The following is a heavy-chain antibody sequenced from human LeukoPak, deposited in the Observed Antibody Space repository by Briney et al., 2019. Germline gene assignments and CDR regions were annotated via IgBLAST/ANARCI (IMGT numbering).Heavy chain of an antibody. CDR2: ISSSGSTI. Sequence: GGSLRLSCAASGFTFSDYYMSWIRQAPGKGLEWVSYISSSGSTIYYADSVKGRFTISRDNAKNSLYLQMNSLRAEDTAVYYCARDVLRYFDWLLGWFDPWGQRTLVTVSS. V-gene: IGHV3-11*04. CDR1: GFTFSDYY. J-gene: IGHJ5*02. D-gene: IGHD3-9*01. CDR3: ARDVLRYFDWLLGWFDP.